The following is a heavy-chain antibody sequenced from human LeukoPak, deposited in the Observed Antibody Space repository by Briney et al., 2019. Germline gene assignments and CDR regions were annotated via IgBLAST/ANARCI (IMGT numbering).Heavy chain of an antibody. CDR3: ARDRGVYYDSSGAIDY. D-gene: IGHD3-22*01. Sequence: GRSLRLSCAASGFTFSSYAMHWVRQAPGKGLEWVAVISYDGSNKYYADSVKGRFTISRDNSKNTLYLQMNSLRAEDTAVYYCARDRGVYYDSSGAIDYWGQGTLVTVCS. V-gene: IGHV3-30-3*01. J-gene: IGHJ4*02. CDR2: ISYDGSNK. CDR1: GFTFSSYA.